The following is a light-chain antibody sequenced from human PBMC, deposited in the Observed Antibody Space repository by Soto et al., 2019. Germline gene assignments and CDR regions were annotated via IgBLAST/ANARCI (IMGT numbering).Light chain of an antibody. V-gene: IGKV3-20*01. J-gene: IGKJ1*01. Sequence: DIVLTQSPGTLSLSPGERATLSCRASQSFSDNFLAWYQQKPGQAPRLLIYAASSRATGIPDRFSGSGSETDFTLTITRLEPEDSAVYYCQQYGTSPWAFGQGTKVEIK. CDR1: QSFSDNF. CDR2: AAS. CDR3: QQYGTSPWA.